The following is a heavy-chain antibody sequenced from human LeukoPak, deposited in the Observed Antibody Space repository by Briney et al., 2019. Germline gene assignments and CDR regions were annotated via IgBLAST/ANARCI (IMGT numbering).Heavy chain of an antibody. CDR2: ISAYNSKT. V-gene: IGHV1-18*01. Sequence: GASVKVSCKASGYSFGTYGVCWVRQAPGQGLEWMGWISAYNSKTNYAQKFQGRVTMTTDTSTSTAYVELRSLKFDDTAMYFCARSSLRPDYWGQGTLVTVSS. CDR1: GYSFGTYG. D-gene: IGHD2-2*01. J-gene: IGHJ4*02. CDR3: ARSSLRPDY.